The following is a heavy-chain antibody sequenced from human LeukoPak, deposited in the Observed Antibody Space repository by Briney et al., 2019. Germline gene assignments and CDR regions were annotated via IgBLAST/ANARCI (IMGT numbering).Heavy chain of an antibody. CDR1: GFTFSSYA. J-gene: IGHJ4*02. CDR2: IRSKAYGGTT. Sequence: GGSLRLSCAASGFTFSSYAMHWVRQAPGKGLEWVGFIRSKAYGGTTEYAASVKGRFTISRDDSKSIAYLQMNSLKTEDTAVYYCTRNWGWPYYFDYWGQGTLVTVSS. V-gene: IGHV3-49*04. CDR3: TRNWGWPYYFDY. D-gene: IGHD7-27*01.